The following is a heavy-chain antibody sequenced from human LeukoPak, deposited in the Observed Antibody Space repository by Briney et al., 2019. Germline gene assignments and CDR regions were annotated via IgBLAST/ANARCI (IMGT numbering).Heavy chain of an antibody. CDR1: GFTFSSYN. CDR3: ARFITGPYYFDY. Sequence: GGSLRLSCAASGFTFSSYNMKWVRQAPGKWLEWVSSISSSSTYIDYADSMKGRFTISRDNAKNSLYLQMNSLRAEDTAVYYCARFITGPYYFDYWGQGTLVTVSS. J-gene: IGHJ4*02. D-gene: IGHD3-22*01. CDR2: ISSSSTYI. V-gene: IGHV3-21*01.